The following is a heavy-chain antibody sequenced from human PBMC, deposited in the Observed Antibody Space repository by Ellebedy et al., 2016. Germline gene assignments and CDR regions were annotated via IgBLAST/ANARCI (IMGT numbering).Heavy chain of an antibody. CDR2: IYYSGST. J-gene: IGHJ5*02. Sequence: SETLSLTXTVSGGSISSYYWSWIRQPPGKGLEWIGYIYYSGSTNYNPSLKSRVTISVDTSKNQFSLKLSSVTAADTAVYYCARELYYDSSASSYNWFDPWGQGTLVTVSS. D-gene: IGHD3-22*01. CDR3: ARELYYDSSASSYNWFDP. CDR1: GGSISSYY. V-gene: IGHV4-59*01.